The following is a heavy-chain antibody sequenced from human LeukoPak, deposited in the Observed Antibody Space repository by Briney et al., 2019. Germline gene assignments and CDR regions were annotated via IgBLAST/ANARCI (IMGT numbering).Heavy chain of an antibody. V-gene: IGHV4-34*01. D-gene: IGHD5-24*01. CDR3: AIAVEMATTRFDY. Sequence: SETLSLTCAVYGGSFSGHYWSWIRQPPGKGLEWIGEINHSGSTNYNPSLKSRVTISVDTSKNQFSLKLSSVTAADTAVYYCAIAVEMATTRFDYWGQGTLVTVSS. CDR2: INHSGST. CDR1: GGSFSGHY. J-gene: IGHJ4*02.